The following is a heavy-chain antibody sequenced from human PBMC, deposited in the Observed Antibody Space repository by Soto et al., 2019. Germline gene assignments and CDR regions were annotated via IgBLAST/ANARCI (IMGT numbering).Heavy chain of an antibody. J-gene: IGHJ4*02. Sequence: EVQLLESGGDLVQPGGSLRLSCVASGFTFSTYTMVWVRQAPDKGLEWVSSFGTSGSTYYSDSVKGRFTISRDNSKNTLYLQVNSLRAEDSAIYYCAKSRGEGTSRTIDYWGRGTLVTVSS. CDR3: AKSRGEGTSRTIDY. CDR1: GFTFSTYT. D-gene: IGHD2-8*01. CDR2: FGTSGST. V-gene: IGHV3-23*01.